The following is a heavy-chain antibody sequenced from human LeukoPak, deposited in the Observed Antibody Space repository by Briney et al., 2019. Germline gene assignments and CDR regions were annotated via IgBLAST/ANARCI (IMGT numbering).Heavy chain of an antibody. CDR1: GGSISNYY. V-gene: IGHV4-59*01. CDR2: IYYSGST. J-gene: IGHJ4*02. Sequence: SETLSLTCTFSGGSISNYYWSWIRQPPGKGLEWIGYIYYSGSTNYNPSLKSRVTISVDTSKNQFSLKLSSVTAADTAVYYCATESRSFGHFDYWGQGTLVTVPS. D-gene: IGHD3-10*01. CDR3: ATESRSFGHFDY.